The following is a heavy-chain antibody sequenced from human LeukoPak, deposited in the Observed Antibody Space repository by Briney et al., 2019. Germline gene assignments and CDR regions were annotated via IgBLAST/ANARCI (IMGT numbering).Heavy chain of an antibody. CDR1: GGSISIYY. Sequence: SETLSLTCTVSGGSISIYYWSWIRQPAGTGLEWIGRIYTSGSTNYNPSLKSRVIMSVDTSKNQFSLKLSSVTAADTAVYYCARGPTTVTRAFDYWGQGTLVTVSS. V-gene: IGHV4-4*07. J-gene: IGHJ4*02. D-gene: IGHD4-17*01. CDR2: IYTSGST. CDR3: ARGPTTVTRAFDY.